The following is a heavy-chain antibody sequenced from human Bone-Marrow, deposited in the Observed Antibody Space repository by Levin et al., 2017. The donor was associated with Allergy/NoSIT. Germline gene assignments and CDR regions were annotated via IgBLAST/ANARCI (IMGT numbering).Heavy chain of an antibody. V-gene: IGHV4-39*01. J-gene: IGHJ4*02. CDR2: IYYRGETT. Sequence: SETLSLSCSISGVSGRSNTFYWGWVRQPPGKGLDFLGSIYYRGETTYYKASLRSRLTISLDTSRNQLSLKLTSLTAADTAVYFCARVTGWDHRFASWGQGTLVTVSS. CDR1: GVSGRSNTFY. CDR3: ARVTGWDHRFAS. D-gene: IGHD6-19*01.